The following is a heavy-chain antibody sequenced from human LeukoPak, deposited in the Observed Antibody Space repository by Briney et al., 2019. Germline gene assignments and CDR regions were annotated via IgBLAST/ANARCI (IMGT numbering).Heavy chain of an antibody. Sequence: SETLSLTCAVYGGSFSGYYWSWIRQPPGKGLEWIGEINHSGSTNYSPSLKSRVTISVDTSKNQFSLKLSSVTAADTAVYYCARAWGYSYGLDYWGQGTLVTVSS. V-gene: IGHV4-34*01. CDR2: INHSGST. CDR3: ARAWGYSYGLDY. J-gene: IGHJ4*02. CDR1: GGSFSGYY. D-gene: IGHD5-18*01.